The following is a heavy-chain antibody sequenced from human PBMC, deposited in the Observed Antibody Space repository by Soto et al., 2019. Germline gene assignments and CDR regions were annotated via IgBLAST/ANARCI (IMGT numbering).Heavy chain of an antibody. D-gene: IGHD6-19*01. Sequence: PSETLSLTCTVSGGSISSSSYYWGWIRQPPGKGLEWIGSIYYSGSTYYNPSLKSRVTISVDTSKNQFSLKLSSVTAADTAVYYCARQMKQWLFIPYFQHWGQGTLVTVSS. V-gene: IGHV4-39*01. CDR3: ARQMKQWLFIPYFQH. CDR2: IYYSGST. J-gene: IGHJ1*01. CDR1: GGSISSSSYY.